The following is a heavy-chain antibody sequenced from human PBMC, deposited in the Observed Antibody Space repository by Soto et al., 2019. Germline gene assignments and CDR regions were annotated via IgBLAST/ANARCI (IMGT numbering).Heavy chain of an antibody. CDR1: GFTFSNAW. CDR2: IKSKTDGGTT. Sequence: EVQLVESGGGLVKPGGSLRLSCAVSGFTFSNAWLTWDRQAPGKGLEWVGRIKSKTDGGTTDYAAPVQGRFTISRDDSKNTLDLQMNSLKTEDTAVYYCSTHGGIGDYYSYAMDVWGQGTTVTVSS. D-gene: IGHD3-3*01. CDR3: STHGGIGDYYSYAMDV. J-gene: IGHJ6*02. V-gene: IGHV3-15*01.